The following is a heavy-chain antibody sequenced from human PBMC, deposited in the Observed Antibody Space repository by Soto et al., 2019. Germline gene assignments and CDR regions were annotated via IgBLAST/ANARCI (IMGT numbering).Heavy chain of an antibody. Sequence: SETLSLTCAVSGGSISSSNWWSWVRQPPGKGLEWIGEIYHSGSTNYNPSLKSRVTISVDKSKNQFSLKLSSVTAADTAVYYCATTPYYDFWSGWEGYYGMDVWGQGTTVTVSS. CDR2: IYHSGST. V-gene: IGHV4-4*02. J-gene: IGHJ6*02. D-gene: IGHD3-3*01. CDR3: ATTPYYDFWSGWEGYYGMDV. CDR1: GGSISSSNW.